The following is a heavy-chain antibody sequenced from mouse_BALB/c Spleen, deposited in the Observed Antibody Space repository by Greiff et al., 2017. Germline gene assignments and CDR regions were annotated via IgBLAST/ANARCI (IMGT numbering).Heavy chain of an antibody. J-gene: IGHJ2*01. V-gene: IGHV1-69*02. Sequence: QVQLQQSGAELVKPGASVKLSCKASGYTFTSYWMHWVKQRPGQGLEWIGEIDPSDSYTNYNQKFKGKATLTVDKSSSTAYMQLSSLTSEDSAVYYCALDGYYVGDYWGQGTTLTVSS. CDR1: GYTFTSYW. CDR2: IDPSDSYT. D-gene: IGHD2-3*01. CDR3: ALDGYYVGDY.